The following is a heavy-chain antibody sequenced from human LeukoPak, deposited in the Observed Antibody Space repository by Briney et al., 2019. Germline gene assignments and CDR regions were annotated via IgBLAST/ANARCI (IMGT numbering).Heavy chain of an antibody. Sequence: NPSETLSLTCSVSGGSITSSNYYWGWIRQPPGKGLEWIGSVYYSGNTYYNPSLKSRVTISVDTSKNQFSLKLTSVTAADTAVYYCARLSGFGTVAGEGWFDPWGQGTPVTVSS. CDR2: VYYSGNT. D-gene: IGHD6-19*01. V-gene: IGHV4-39*01. J-gene: IGHJ5*02. CDR3: ARLSGFGTVAGEGWFDP. CDR1: GGSITSSNYY.